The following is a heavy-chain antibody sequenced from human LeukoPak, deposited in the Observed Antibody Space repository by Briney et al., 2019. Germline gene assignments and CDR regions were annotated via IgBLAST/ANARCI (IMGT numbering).Heavy chain of an antibody. J-gene: IGHJ6*02. CDR2: IIPIFGTA. V-gene: IGHV1-69*13. D-gene: IGHD6-13*01. Sequence: SVKVSCKASGGTFSSYAISWVRQAPGQGLEWMGGIIPIFGTANYAQKFQGRVTVTADESTSTAYMELSSLRSEDTAVYYCARAAGYSSINYYYYGMDVWGQGTTVTVSS. CDR3: ARAAGYSSINYYYYGMDV. CDR1: GGTFSSYA.